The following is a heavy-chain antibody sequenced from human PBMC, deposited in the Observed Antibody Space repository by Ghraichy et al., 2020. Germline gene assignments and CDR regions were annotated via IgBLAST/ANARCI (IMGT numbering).Heavy chain of an antibody. CDR3: ARPAYYDSSGYYLSLDY. Sequence: ASVKVSCKASGYTFTSYYMHWVRQAPGQGLEWMGIINPSGGSTSYAQKFQGRVTMTRDTSTSTVYMELSSLRSEDTAVYYCARPAYYDSSGYYLSLDYWGQGTLVTVSS. CDR2: INPSGGST. CDR1: GYTFTSYY. D-gene: IGHD3-22*01. J-gene: IGHJ4*02. V-gene: IGHV1-46*01.